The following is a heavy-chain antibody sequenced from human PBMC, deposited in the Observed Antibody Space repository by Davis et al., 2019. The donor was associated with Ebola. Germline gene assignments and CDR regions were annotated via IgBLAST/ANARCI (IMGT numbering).Heavy chain of an antibody. CDR2: ISGSGTTV. V-gene: IGHV3-48*03. D-gene: IGHD3/OR15-3a*01. J-gene: IGHJ5*02. Sequence: GESLKISCAASGLTFSTFEMIWVRQAPGKGLEWISYISGSGTTVHYADSVKGRFIISRANAKNSLFLEMNGLRVEDTAIYYCARVTDYWTGYKYNWFDPWGQGTLVTVS. CDR1: GLTFSTFE. CDR3: ARVTDYWTGYKYNWFDP.